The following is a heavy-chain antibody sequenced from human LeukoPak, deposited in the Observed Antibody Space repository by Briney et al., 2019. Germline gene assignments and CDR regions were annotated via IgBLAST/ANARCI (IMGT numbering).Heavy chain of an antibody. Sequence: ASVKVSCTVSGYTLTELSMHWVRQAPGKGLEWMGGFDPEDGETIYAQKFQGRVTMTEDTSTDTAYMELSSLRSEDTAVYYCATTPVSYWTFDYWGQGTLVTVSS. J-gene: IGHJ4*02. V-gene: IGHV1-24*01. CDR1: GYTLTELS. CDR2: FDPEDGET. D-gene: IGHD1-26*01. CDR3: ATTPVSYWTFDY.